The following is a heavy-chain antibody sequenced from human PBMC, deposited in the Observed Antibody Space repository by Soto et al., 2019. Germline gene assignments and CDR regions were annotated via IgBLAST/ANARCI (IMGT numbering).Heavy chain of an antibody. V-gene: IGHV4-59*08. CDR2: IYYSGST. Sequence: SETLSLTCTVSGGSISSYYWSWIRQPPGKGLEWIGYIYYSGSTNYNPSLKSRVTISVDTSKNQFSLKLSSVTAADTAVYYCARGRRLWNDYSSTPYYFDYWGQGTLVTVFS. CDR3: ARGRRLWNDYSSTPYYFDY. D-gene: IGHD4-4*01. J-gene: IGHJ4*02. CDR1: GGSISSYY.